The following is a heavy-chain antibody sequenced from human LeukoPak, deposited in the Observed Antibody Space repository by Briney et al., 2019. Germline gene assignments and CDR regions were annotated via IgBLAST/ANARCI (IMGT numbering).Heavy chain of an antibody. CDR2: INHSEST. J-gene: IGHJ2*01. CDR1: GGSFSDYY. V-gene: IGHV4-34*01. CDR3: VRRSESWDSSGSIYWYFDF. D-gene: IGHD3-22*01. Sequence: SETLSLTCAVYGGSFSDYYWSWVRQPPGKGLEWIGEINHSESTNYNPSLKSRVSISVDTSKNQFSLKLSSATAADTAVYYCVRRSESWDSSGSIYWYFDFWGRGTLVTVSS.